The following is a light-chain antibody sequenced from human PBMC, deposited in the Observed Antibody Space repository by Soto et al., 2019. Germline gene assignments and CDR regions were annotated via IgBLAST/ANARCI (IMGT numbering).Light chain of an antibody. Sequence: DIQMTQSPSTLSVSVGDRVTITCRASQSISSWLAWYQQKPGKAPKLLIYDTSNLESGVPSRFSGSGSGTEFTLTISSLQPDEFATYYCQQYNDLCTFGQGTKLEIK. CDR2: DTS. CDR3: QQYNDLCT. J-gene: IGKJ2*02. V-gene: IGKV1-5*01. CDR1: QSISSW.